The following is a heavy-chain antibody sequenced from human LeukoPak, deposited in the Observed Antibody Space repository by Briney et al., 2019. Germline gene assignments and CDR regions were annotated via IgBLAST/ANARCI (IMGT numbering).Heavy chain of an antibody. CDR3: ARADHPISNNYYYYYMDV. Sequence: SETLSLTCTVSGGSISSGDYYWSWIRQPPGKGLEWIGYIYYSGNTYYNPSLKSRVTISVDTSKNQFSLKLSSVTAADAAVYYCARADHPISNNYYYYYMDVWGKGTTVTVSS. V-gene: IGHV4-30-4*08. CDR2: IYYSGNT. D-gene: IGHD1-14*01. CDR1: GGSISSGDYY. J-gene: IGHJ6*03.